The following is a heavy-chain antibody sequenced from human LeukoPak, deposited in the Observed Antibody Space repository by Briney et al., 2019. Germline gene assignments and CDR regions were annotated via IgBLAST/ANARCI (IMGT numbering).Heavy chain of an antibody. CDR3: AKIDGSGSYHWFDP. CDR2: IKEDGSEK. J-gene: IGHJ5*02. CDR1: GFTFSAYW. V-gene: IGHV3-7*01. Sequence: PGGSLGLSCAAYGFTFSAYWMTWVRQAPGKGLEWVANIKEDGSEKYYVDSVKGRFTISRDNSKNTLYLQMNSLRAEDTAVYYCAKIDGSGSYHWFDPWGQGTLATVSS. D-gene: IGHD3-10*01.